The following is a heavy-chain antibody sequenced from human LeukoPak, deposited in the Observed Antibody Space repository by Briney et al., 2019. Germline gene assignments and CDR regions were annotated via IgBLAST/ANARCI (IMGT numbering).Heavy chain of an antibody. J-gene: IGHJ6*02. Sequence: GESLKISCKGSGYSFTNYWIGWVRQMPGKGLEWMGIIYPGDSDTRYSPSFQGQVTFSADKSISTAYLQWSSLKASYTAMYYCARCNIAPRFYYYYGMDVWGQGTTVTVSS. D-gene: IGHD6-6*01. CDR1: GYSFTNYW. V-gene: IGHV5-51*01. CDR3: ARCNIAPRFYYYYGMDV. CDR2: IYPGDSDT.